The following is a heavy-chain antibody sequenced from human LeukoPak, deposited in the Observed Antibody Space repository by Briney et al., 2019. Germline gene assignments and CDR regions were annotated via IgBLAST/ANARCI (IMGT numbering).Heavy chain of an antibody. Sequence: SVKVSCKASGYTFTGYYMHWVRQAPGQGLEWMGGIIPIFGTANYAQRFQGRVTITTDESTSTAYMELSSLRSEDTAVYYCARSEGYCSGGSCPDRRYYYYYYYMDVWGKGTTVTVSS. CDR1: GYTFTGYY. D-gene: IGHD2-15*01. V-gene: IGHV1-69*05. J-gene: IGHJ6*03. CDR3: ARSEGYCSGGSCPDRRYYYYYYYMDV. CDR2: IIPIFGTA.